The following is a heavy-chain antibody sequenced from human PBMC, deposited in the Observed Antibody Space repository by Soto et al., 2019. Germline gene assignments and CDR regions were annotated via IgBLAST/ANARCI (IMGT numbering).Heavy chain of an antibody. D-gene: IGHD6-19*01. Sequence: KSSETLSLTCTVSGGSISSYYWSWIRQPPGKGLEWIGYIYYSGSTNYNPSLKSRVTISVDTSKNQFSLKLSSVTAADTAVYYCARLLPSGWKTYYYYGMDVWGQGTTVTVSS. V-gene: IGHV4-59*01. CDR2: IYYSGST. CDR3: ARLLPSGWKTYYYYGMDV. J-gene: IGHJ6*02. CDR1: GGSISSYY.